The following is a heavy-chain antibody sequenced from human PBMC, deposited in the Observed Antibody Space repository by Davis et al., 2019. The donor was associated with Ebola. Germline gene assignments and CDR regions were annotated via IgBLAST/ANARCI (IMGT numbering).Heavy chain of an antibody. J-gene: IGHJ5*02. CDR2: MNPNSGNT. Sequence: VSVKVSCKASGYTFTSYDINWVRQATGQGLEWMGWMNPNSGNTGYAQKFQGRVTMTRNTSISTAYMELSSLRSEDTAVYYCAAGDYTRNWFDPWGQGTLVTVSS. CDR1: GYTFTSYD. V-gene: IGHV1-8*01. D-gene: IGHD4-17*01. CDR3: AAGDYTRNWFDP.